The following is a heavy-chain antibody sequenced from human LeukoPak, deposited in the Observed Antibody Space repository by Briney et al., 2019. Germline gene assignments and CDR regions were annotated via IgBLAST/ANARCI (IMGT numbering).Heavy chain of an antibody. CDR1: EFIFSGYG. CDR3: AELGITMIGGV. Sequence: PGGSLRLSCAASEFIFSGYGMHWVRQAPGKGLEWVALIAYDGNKKYYGDSVKGRFTISRDNSQNTLYLQINSLRAEDTAVYYCAELGITMIGGVWGKGTTVTISS. D-gene: IGHD3-10*02. J-gene: IGHJ6*04. CDR2: IAYDGNKK. V-gene: IGHV3-30*18.